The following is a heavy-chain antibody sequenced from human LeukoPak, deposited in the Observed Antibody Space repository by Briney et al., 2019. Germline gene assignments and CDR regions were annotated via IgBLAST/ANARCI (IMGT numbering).Heavy chain of an antibody. V-gene: IGHV4-34*01. CDR3: ARATRGYCSSTSCSEGY. D-gene: IGHD2-2*01. CDR1: GFNFGSYW. J-gene: IGHJ4*02. Sequence: PGGSLRLSCVASGFNFGSYWMNWVRQAPGKGLEWIGEINHSGSTNYNPSLKSRVTISVDTSKNQFSLKLSSVTAADTAVYYCARATRGYCSSTSCSEGYWGQGTLVTVSS. CDR2: INHSGST.